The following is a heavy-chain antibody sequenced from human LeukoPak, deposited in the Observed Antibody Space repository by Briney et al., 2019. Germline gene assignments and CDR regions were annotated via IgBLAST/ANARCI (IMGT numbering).Heavy chain of an antibody. CDR2: VHRSGDT. J-gene: IGHJ6*02. CDR3: ARDDFEYSVHYGMDV. Sequence: SETLSLTCSVSGGSISSYYWSWIRQPAGKGLEWIGRVHRSGDTNYNPSLKSRLTMSVETPKNQISLRLRSVSAADTAVYYCARDDFEYSVHYGMDVWGQGTTVTVSS. CDR1: GGSISSYY. V-gene: IGHV4-4*07. D-gene: IGHD3-9*01.